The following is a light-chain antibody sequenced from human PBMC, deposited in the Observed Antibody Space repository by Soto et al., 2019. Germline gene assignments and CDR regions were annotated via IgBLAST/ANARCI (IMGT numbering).Light chain of an antibody. Sequence: EIVMTQSPATLSVSPGERGTLSCRASQSVKKNLAWYQQKPGQAPRLLIYDASTRATGIPARFSGSGSGTEFTLTISSLQSEDFAVYYCQQYNNWWTFGQGTKVDI. V-gene: IGKV3-15*01. J-gene: IGKJ1*01. CDR3: QQYNNWWT. CDR1: QSVKKN. CDR2: DAS.